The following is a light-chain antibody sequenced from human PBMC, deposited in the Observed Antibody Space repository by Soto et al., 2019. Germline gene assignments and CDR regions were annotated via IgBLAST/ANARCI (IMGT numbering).Light chain of an antibody. CDR1: KLGDKY. J-gene: IGLJ2*01. Sequence: SYELTQPPSVSVSPGQTASITCSGDKLGDKYACWYQQKPGQSPVLVIYQDSKRPSGIPERFSGSNSGNTATLTISGTQAMDGADYYCQAWGSSTYVVFGGGTQLTVL. V-gene: IGLV3-1*01. CDR2: QDS. CDR3: QAWGSSTYVV.